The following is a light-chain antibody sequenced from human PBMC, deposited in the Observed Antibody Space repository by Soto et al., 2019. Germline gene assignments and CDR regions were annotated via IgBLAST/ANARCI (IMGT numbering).Light chain of an antibody. J-gene: IGKJ3*01. CDR3: QQYGSSLLFT. CDR2: GAS. Sequence: EIVLTQSPGTLSLSPGERATLSCRASQSVSSSYLAWYQQKPGQAPRLLIYGASSRATGIPDRFSGSGSGTYFTLTISRLEPEDFAVYYWQQYGSSLLFTFGPGTKVDIK. CDR1: QSVSSSY. V-gene: IGKV3-20*01.